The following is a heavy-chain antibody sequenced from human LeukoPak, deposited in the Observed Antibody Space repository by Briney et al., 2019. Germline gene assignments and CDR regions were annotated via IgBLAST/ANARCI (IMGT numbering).Heavy chain of an antibody. Sequence: SETLSLTCAVYGGSFSGHYWSWIRQPPGGGLDWIGEINHSGIRNYNPSLQSRVTMSVDTSKNQFSLKVTSMTAADSAMYYCARRYCSDGSCFSEEYWGQGTPVTVSS. V-gene: IGHV4-34*01. CDR1: GGSFSGHY. CDR2: INHSGIR. J-gene: IGHJ4*02. D-gene: IGHD2-15*01. CDR3: ARRYCSDGSCFSEEY.